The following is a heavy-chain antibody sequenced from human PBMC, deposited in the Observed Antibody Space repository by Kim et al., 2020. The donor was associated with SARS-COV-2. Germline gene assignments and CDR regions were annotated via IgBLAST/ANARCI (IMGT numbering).Heavy chain of an antibody. V-gene: IGHV4-59*01. J-gene: IGHJ2*01. CDR2: IYYSGST. CDR3: ASGGRLYCSGGSCYNPPKNWYFDL. CDR1: GGSISSYY. D-gene: IGHD2-15*01. Sequence: SETLSLTCTVSGGSISSYYWSWIRQPPGKGLEWIGYIYYSGSTNYNPSLKSRVTISVDTSKNQFSLKLSSVTAADTAVYYCASGGRLYCSGGSCYNPPKNWYFDLWGRGTLVTVSS.